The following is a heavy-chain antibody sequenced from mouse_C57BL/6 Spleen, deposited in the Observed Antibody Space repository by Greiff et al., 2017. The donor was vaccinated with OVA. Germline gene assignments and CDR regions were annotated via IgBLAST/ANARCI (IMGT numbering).Heavy chain of an antibody. J-gene: IGHJ2*01. D-gene: IGHD2-5*01. CDR1: GFTFSSYG. V-gene: IGHV5-6*01. Sequence: EVMLVESGGDLVKPGGSLKLSCAASGFTFSSYGMSWVRQTPDKRLEWVATISSCGSYTYYPDSVKGRFTISRDNAKNTLYMQMSSLKSEDTAMYYCARGITLYSNYDYFDYWGQGTTLTVSS. CDR2: ISSCGSYT. CDR3: ARGITLYSNYDYFDY.